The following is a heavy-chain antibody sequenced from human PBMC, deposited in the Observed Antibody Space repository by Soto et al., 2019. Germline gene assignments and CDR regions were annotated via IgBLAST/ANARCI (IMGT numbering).Heavy chain of an antibody. D-gene: IGHD3-22*01. V-gene: IGHV1-69*01. CDR1: GGTFSSYA. Sequence: QVQLVQSGAEVKKPGSSVKVSCKASGGTFSSYAISWVRQAPGQGLEWMGGFIPIFGTANYAQKFQGRVTITADESTSTAYMELSSLRSEDTAVYYCARGAGGYDSSGYYFSLGMDVWGQGTTVTVSS. CDR2: FIPIFGTA. CDR3: ARGAGGYDSSGYYFSLGMDV. J-gene: IGHJ6*02.